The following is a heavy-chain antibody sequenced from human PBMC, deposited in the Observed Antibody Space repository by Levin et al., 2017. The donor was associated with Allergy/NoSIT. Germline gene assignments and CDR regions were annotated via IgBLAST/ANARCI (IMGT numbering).Heavy chain of an antibody. V-gene: IGHV3-30*04. D-gene: IGHD3-9*01. CDR1: GFTFSSYA. J-gene: IGHJ3*02. Sequence: GESLKISCAASGFTFSSYAMHWVRQAPGKGLEWVAVISYDGSNKYYADSVKGRFTISRDNSKNTLYLQMNSLRAEDTAVYYCARGSYDILTGPPPNPTNPSYYDAFDIWGQGTMVTVSS. CDR2: ISYDGSNK. CDR3: ARGSYDILTGPPPNPTNPSYYDAFDI.